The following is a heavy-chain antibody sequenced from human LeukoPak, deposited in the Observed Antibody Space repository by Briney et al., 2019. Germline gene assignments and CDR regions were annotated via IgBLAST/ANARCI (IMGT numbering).Heavy chain of an antibody. J-gene: IGHJ5*02. CDR1: GCTFSSYA. Sequence: EASLKVSCKAFGCTFSSYAISWVRQAPGQELEWMGGMIPIFGTANYAQKFQGRVTITADESTSTAYMELSSLRSEDTAVYYCAREFGFVTMVRGVSYNWFDPWGQGTLVTVSS. D-gene: IGHD3-10*01. V-gene: IGHV1-69*13. CDR3: AREFGFVTMVRGVSYNWFDP. CDR2: MIPIFGTA.